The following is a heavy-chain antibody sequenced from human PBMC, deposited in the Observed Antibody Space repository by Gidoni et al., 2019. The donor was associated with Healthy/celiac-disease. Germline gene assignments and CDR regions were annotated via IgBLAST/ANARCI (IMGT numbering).Heavy chain of an antibody. J-gene: IGHJ4*02. CDR2: IYYSGST. V-gene: IGHV4-39*01. CDR1: VCAISSSSYY. D-gene: IGHD1-1*01. Sequence: QLQLQESGPGLVKPSETLSLTCTVSVCAISSSSYYWGWISQPPGKGLEWIGSIYYSGSTYYNPSLKSRVTISVDTSKNQFSLKLSSVTAADTAVYYCARKSGAQWVDYWGQGTLVTVSS. CDR3: ARKSGAQWVDY.